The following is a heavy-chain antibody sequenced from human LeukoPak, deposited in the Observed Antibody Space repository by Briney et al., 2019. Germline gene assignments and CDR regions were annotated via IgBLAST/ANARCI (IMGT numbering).Heavy chain of an antibody. D-gene: IGHD3-22*01. CDR1: GGSLSGYY. Sequence: SEALSLTCAVYGGSLSGYYWSWIRRPPGRGLEWIGEINHSGSTNYNPSLKSRVTISVDTSKNQFSLKLSSVTAADTAVYYCARPAGSSGYNWFDPWGQGTLVTVSS. J-gene: IGHJ5*02. V-gene: IGHV4-34*01. CDR3: ARPAGSSGYNWFDP. CDR2: INHSGST.